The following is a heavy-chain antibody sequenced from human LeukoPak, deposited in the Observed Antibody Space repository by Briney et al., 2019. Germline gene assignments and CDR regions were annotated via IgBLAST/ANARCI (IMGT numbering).Heavy chain of an antibody. Sequence: GGSVRLSCAASGFTFSSYAMHWVRQAPGKGLEWVAVISYDGSNKYYADSVKGRFTISRDNSKNTLYLQMNSLRAEDTAVYYCARAGDIVVVEHWFDPWGQGTLVTVSS. D-gene: IGHD2-2*01. CDR3: ARAGDIVVVEHWFDP. J-gene: IGHJ5*02. V-gene: IGHV3-30-3*01. CDR2: ISYDGSNK. CDR1: GFTFSSYA.